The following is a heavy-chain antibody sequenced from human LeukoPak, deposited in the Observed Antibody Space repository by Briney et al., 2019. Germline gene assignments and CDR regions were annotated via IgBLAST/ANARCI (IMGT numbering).Heavy chain of an antibody. J-gene: IGHJ4*02. V-gene: IGHV3-23*01. CDR2: TSSSDAGT. CDR3: AKAPVTSCRGAYCYPFDS. D-gene: IGHD2-21*01. Sequence: PGGSLRLSCAASGFTVSSMYMSWVRQAPGKGLEWVAATSSSDAGTYHADSVRGRFTISRDNSKNTLYLQMNSLRAEDAAVYFCAKAPVTSCRGAYCYPFDSWGQGTLVTVSS. CDR1: GFTVSSMY.